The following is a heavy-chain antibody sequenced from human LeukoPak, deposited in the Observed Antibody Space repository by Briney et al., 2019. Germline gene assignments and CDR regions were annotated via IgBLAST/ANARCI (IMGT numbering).Heavy chain of an antibody. J-gene: IGHJ4*02. CDR3: ARADSSGYYYQGGLVLDY. D-gene: IGHD3-22*01. CDR2: IKQGGSEI. V-gene: IGHV3-7*04. Sequence: PGGSLRLSCAASGFTFNYYWMNWVRQAPGKGLEWVANIKQGGSEIYYVDSVKGRFTISRDNAKSSLYLQMNSLRAEDTAVYYCARADSSGYYYQGGLVLDYWGQGTLVTVSS. CDR1: GFTFNYYW.